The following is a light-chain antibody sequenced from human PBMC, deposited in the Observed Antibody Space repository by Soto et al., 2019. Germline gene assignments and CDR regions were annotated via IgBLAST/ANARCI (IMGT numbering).Light chain of an antibody. CDR2: DVN. V-gene: IGLV2-11*01. Sequence: QSALTQPRSVSGSPGQSVTISCTGTSSDVGNYNYVSWYQQHPGKAPKVMIYDVNKWPSEVPDRFSGSKSGNTASLTISGLQAEDEADYYCCSYAGSYTWVFGGGTKLTVL. CDR3: CSYAGSYTWV. J-gene: IGLJ3*02. CDR1: SSDVGNYNY.